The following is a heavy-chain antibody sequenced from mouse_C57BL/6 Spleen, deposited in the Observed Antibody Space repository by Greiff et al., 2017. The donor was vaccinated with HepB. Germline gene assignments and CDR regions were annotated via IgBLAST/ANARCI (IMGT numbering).Heavy chain of an antibody. CDR3: AGEEDYGSSYKRGFDY. D-gene: IGHD1-1*01. CDR2: IYPRDGST. Sequence: QVQLQQSDAELVKPGASVKISCKVSGYTFTDHTIHWMKQRPEQGLEWIGYIYPRDGSTKYNEKFKGKATLTADKSSSTAYMQLNSLTSEDSAVYFCAGEEDYGSSYKRGFDYWGQGTTLTVSS. V-gene: IGHV1-78*01. CDR1: GYTFTDHT. J-gene: IGHJ2*01.